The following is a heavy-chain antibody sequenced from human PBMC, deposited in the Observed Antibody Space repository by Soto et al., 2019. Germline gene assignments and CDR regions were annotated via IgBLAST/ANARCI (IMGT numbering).Heavy chain of an antibody. CDR3: ANRGSGKDSNTFDY. J-gene: IGHJ4*02. CDR1: GFSLSTSGVG. D-gene: IGHD4-4*01. Sequence: QITLKESGPTLVKPTQTLTLTCTFSGFSLSTSGVGVGWIRQPPGKALEWLALIYWNDDKRYSPSLKSRLTITKDTSKNQVVLTMTNMDPVDTATYCCANRGSGKDSNTFDYWGQGTLVTVSS. V-gene: IGHV2-5*01. CDR2: IYWNDDK.